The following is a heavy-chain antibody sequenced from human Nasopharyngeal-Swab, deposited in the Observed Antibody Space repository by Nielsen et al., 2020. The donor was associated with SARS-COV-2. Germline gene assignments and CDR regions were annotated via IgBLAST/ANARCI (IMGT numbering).Heavy chain of an antibody. Sequence: GESLKISCAASGFSFSIYWMHWVRQPPGKGLVWVSGISSDESTTNYADSVRGRFTISRDNAKNTVYMQMNNLRAEDTAVYYCARGSGYYDPWGQGTLVTVSS. J-gene: IGHJ5*02. CDR2: ISSDESTT. CDR1: GFSFSIYW. CDR3: ARGSGYYDP. D-gene: IGHD6-25*01. V-gene: IGHV3-74*01.